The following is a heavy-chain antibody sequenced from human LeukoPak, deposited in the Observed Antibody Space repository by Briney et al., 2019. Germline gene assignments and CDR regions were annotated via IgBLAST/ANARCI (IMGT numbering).Heavy chain of an antibody. CDR2: ISSSSSYI. D-gene: IGHD3-22*01. J-gene: IGHJ3*02. CDR3: ARDYDSSGLDAFDI. CDR1: GFTFSSYS. Sequence: GGSLRLSCAASGFTFSSYSMNWVRQATGKGLEWVSSISSSSSYIYYADSVKGRFTISRDNAKNSLYLQTNSLRAEDTAVYYCARDYDSSGLDAFDIWGQGTMVTVSS. V-gene: IGHV3-21*01.